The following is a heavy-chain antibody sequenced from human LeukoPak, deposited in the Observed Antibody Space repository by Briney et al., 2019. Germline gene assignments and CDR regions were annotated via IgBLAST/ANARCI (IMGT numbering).Heavy chain of an antibody. V-gene: IGHV4-59*01. D-gene: IGHD5-18*01. J-gene: IGHJ6*03. Sequence: PSETLSLTCTVSSVSIRNYYWNWIPPPPGKGLEWMGYIYYSKSTIYNPSLKSRVTISVDTSKNQFSLKLSSVTAADTAVYYCARVYGYGYYYMDVWGKGTTVTVSS. CDR1: SVSIRNYY. CDR3: ARVYGYGYYYMDV. CDR2: IYYSKST.